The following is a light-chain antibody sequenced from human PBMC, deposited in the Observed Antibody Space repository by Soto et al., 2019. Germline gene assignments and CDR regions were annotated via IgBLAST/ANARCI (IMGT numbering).Light chain of an antibody. Sequence: AIQLTQSPSSLSASVRDTVTITCRASQGIGSALTWYQQKPGKAPHLLIYDASTLESGVPSRFSGSGSGTDFTLTISSLQPEDFATYFCQQFNGYLYTFGQGTKLEIK. CDR3: QQFNGYLYT. CDR1: QGIGSA. CDR2: DAS. V-gene: IGKV1-13*02. J-gene: IGKJ2*01.